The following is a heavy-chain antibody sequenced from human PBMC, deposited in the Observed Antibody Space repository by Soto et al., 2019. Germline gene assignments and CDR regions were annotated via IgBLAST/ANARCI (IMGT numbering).Heavy chain of an antibody. CDR2: INQDGSEK. V-gene: IGHV3-7*01. CDR1: GFTFSNYR. CDR3: ARGGGNFDY. J-gene: IGHJ4*02. Sequence: EVQLVESGGGLVQPGESLRLSCAVSGFTFSNYRMSWVRQPPGRGLEWVANINQDGSEKYYVDSVKGRFTISRDNAKNSLFLQMNSLRAEDTAVYYCARGGGNFDYWGQGTLVTVSS.